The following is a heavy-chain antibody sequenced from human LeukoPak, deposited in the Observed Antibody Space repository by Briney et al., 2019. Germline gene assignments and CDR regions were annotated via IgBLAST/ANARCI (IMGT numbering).Heavy chain of an antibody. CDR2: IYYGGYT. J-gene: IGHJ4*02. CDR3: ARGQSTGTTAQPDY. V-gene: IGHV4-59*01. D-gene: IGHD1-1*01. CDR1: GGSISTSY. Sequence: PSETLSLTCTVSGGSISTSYWIWIRQPPGKGLEWIGYIYYGGYTNYNPSLKSRVTMSVDTSKNQFSLKLSSVTAADTAVYYCARGQSTGTTAQPDYWGQGTLVTVSS.